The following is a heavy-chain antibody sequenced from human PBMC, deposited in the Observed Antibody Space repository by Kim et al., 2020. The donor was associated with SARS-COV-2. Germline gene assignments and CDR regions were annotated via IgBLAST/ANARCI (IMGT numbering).Heavy chain of an antibody. J-gene: IGHJ3*02. Sequence: SETLSLTCTVSGGSISSYYWSWIRQPPGKGLEWIGYIYYSGSTNYNPSLKSRVTISVDTSKNQFSLKLSSVTAADTAVYYCARDLYSCGWTPEFGAFDIWGQGTMVTVSS. V-gene: IGHV4-59*01. CDR3: ARDLYSCGWTPEFGAFDI. CDR2: IYYSGST. D-gene: IGHD6-19*01. CDR1: GGSISSYY.